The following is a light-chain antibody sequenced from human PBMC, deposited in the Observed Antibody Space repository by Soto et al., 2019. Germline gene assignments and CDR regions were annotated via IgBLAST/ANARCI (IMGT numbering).Light chain of an antibody. CDR1: QNISSW. J-gene: IGKJ1*01. V-gene: IGKV1-5*01. CDR2: DAS. CDR3: QHYKAFSPWT. Sequence: DIQMTQSPSALSASVGDRVTITCRASQNISSWLAWYQQKPGKAPKSLIYDASSLESGVPSRLSGSGSGTEFTLTISNLQPDDSATSYCQHYKAFSPWTFGQGTKVEIK.